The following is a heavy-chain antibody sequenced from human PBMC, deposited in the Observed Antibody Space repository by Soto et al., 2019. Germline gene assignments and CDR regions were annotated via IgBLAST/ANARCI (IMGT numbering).Heavy chain of an antibody. CDR2: IIPIFGTA. Sequence: VKVSCKASGGTFSSYAISWVRQAPGQGLEWMGGIIPIFGTANYAQKFQGRVTITADESTSTAYMELSSLRSEDTAVYYCARVVRPNSSGWYDWFDPWGQGTLVPVSS. V-gene: IGHV1-69*01. CDR3: ARVVRPNSSGWYDWFDP. CDR1: GGTFSSYA. D-gene: IGHD6-19*01. J-gene: IGHJ5*02.